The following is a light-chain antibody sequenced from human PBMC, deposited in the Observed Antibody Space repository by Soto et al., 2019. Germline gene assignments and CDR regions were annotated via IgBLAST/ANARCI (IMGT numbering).Light chain of an antibody. CDR3: QQRYATPFT. V-gene: IGKV1-39*01. CDR1: QRVDNL. J-gene: IGKJ2*01. Sequence: DIHMTHSPPSLSAAVGDRLTITCRTSQRVDNLLNWYHQKAGEDPKLLIYDTSTLKSGVPSRFHGSGSGTDFSLILIDLQPEDVGTYFCQQRYATPFTFGPGTKLEI. CDR2: DTS.